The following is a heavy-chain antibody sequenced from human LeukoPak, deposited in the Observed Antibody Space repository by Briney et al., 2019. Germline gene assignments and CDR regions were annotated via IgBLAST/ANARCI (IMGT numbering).Heavy chain of an antibody. J-gene: IGHJ6*02. V-gene: IGHV3-48*04. CDR3: ARDLGRRVYYYGMDV. D-gene: IGHD7-27*01. Sequence: PGGSLRLSCAASGFTFSSYSMNWVRQAPGKGLEWVSYISSSGSTIYYADSVKGRFTISRDNAKNSLYLQMNSLRAEDTAVYYCARDLGRRVYYYGMDVWGQGTTVTVSS. CDR1: GFTFSSYS. CDR2: ISSSGSTI.